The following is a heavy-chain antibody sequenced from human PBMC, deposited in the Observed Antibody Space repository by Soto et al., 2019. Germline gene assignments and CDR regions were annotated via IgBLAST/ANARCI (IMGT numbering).Heavy chain of an antibody. CDR3: ARDPFYGSGSYYAYFDY. CDR1: GGTFSSYA. Sequence: QVQLVQSGAEVKKPGSSVKVSCKASGGTFSSYAISWVRQAPGQGLEWMGGIIPIFGTANYAQKFQGRVTIPADESTSTAYMELSSLRSEDTAVYYCARDPFYGSGSYYAYFDYWGQGTLVTVSS. J-gene: IGHJ4*02. D-gene: IGHD3-10*01. V-gene: IGHV1-69*12. CDR2: IIPIFGTA.